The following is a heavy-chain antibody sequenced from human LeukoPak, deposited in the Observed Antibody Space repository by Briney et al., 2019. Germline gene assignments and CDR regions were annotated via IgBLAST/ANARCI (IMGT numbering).Heavy chain of an antibody. CDR3: ARNQKDIDDFWSGYRVYYGMDV. J-gene: IGHJ6*02. CDR1: GYTFTGYY. V-gene: IGHV1-2*04. D-gene: IGHD3-3*01. CDR2: INPNSGGT. Sequence: ASVKVSCKASGYTFTGYYMHWVRQAPGQGLEWMGWINPNSGGTNYAQKFQGWVTMTRDTSISTAYMELSRLRSDDTAVYYCARNQKDIDDFWSGYRVYYGMDVWGQGTTVTVSS.